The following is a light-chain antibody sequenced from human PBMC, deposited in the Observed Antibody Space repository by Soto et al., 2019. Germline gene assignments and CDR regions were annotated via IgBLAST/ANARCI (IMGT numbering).Light chain of an antibody. CDR3: QSYDSSLNGHVV. V-gene: IGLV1-40*01. Sequence: QSALTQSSSVSGAPGQRVTISCTGSSSNIGAGYDVHWYQQLPGTAPKLLIYGNTNRPSGVPDRFSGSKSGTSASLAITGLQAEDEADYYCQSYDSSLNGHVVFGGGTKLTVL. CDR2: GNT. CDR1: SSNIGAGYD. J-gene: IGLJ2*01.